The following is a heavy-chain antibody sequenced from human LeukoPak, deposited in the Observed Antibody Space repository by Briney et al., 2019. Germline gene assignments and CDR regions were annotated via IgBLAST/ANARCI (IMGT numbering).Heavy chain of an antibody. V-gene: IGHV3-30*02. Sequence: GGSLRLSCVASGFSFSVYGMHWVRQAPGKGLESLAFIRFDGTSKYYADSVKGRFTISRDNSKNTLYLQMNSLRTEDTAVYYCARGGILTIFGVVPVDYWGQGTLVTVSS. J-gene: IGHJ4*02. CDR2: IRFDGTSK. D-gene: IGHD3-3*01. CDR1: GFSFSVYG. CDR3: ARGGILTIFGVVPVDY.